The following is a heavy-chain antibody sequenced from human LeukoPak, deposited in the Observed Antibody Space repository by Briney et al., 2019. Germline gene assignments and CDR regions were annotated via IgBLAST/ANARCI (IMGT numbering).Heavy chain of an antibody. J-gene: IGHJ2*01. CDR1: GFTFSSYG. D-gene: IGHD2-2*01. Sequence: GGSLRLSCAASGFTFSSYGMHWVRQAPGKGLEWVAFIRYDGSNKYYADSVKGRFTISRDNSKNTLYLQMNSLRAEDTAVYYCARGRSCSSTSCYAVWYFDLWGRGTLVTVSS. CDR2: IRYDGSNK. V-gene: IGHV3-30*02. CDR3: ARGRSCSSTSCYAVWYFDL.